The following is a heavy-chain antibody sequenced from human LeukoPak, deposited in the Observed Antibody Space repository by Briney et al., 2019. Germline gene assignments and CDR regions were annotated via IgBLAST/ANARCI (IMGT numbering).Heavy chain of an antibody. CDR1: GFTFSSYS. CDR2: ISSTSSAI. D-gene: IGHD3-16*01. J-gene: IGHJ4*02. Sequence: QLGGSLRLSCAASGFTFSSYSMNWARQAPGKGLEWLSYISSTSSAIYYADSLKGRFTISRDNAKNSLYLQMNSLRAEDTAVYYCARVIGSYGDSAYWGQGTLVTVSS. CDR3: ARVIGSYGDSAY. V-gene: IGHV3-48*04.